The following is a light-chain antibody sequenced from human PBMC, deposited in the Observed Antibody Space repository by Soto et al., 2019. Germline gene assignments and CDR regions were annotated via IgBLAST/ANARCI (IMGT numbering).Light chain of an antibody. J-gene: IGLJ2*01. CDR2: EVS. CDR3: SSYTSTSTRI. Sequence: QSALTQPASVSGSPGQSITISCTGTSSDIGGYDYVSWYQQHPGKAPKLVIFEVSLRPSEVFNRFSGSKSGTTASLTISGLQAEDEADYYCSSYTSTSTRIFGGGTKLTVL. V-gene: IGLV2-14*01. CDR1: SSDIGGYDY.